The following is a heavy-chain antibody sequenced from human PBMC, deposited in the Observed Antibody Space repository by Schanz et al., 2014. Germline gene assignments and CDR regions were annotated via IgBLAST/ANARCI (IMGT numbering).Heavy chain of an antibody. V-gene: IGHV3-23*01. CDR3: AKDHAGSDILTALGN. CDR1: GFTFTNYA. D-gene: IGHD3-9*01. Sequence: EVQLLESGGGLVQPGGSLRLSCAASGFTFTNYAMTWVRQAPGKGLEWVSGISGSGGSTYDADSVKGRFTISRDNSKNTLYLQMNSLRAEDTAVYYCAKDHAGSDILTALGNWGQGVRVIVSS. J-gene: IGHJ4*02. CDR2: ISGSGGST.